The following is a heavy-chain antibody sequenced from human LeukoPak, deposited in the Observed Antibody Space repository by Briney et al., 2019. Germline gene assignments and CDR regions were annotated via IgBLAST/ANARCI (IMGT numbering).Heavy chain of an antibody. CDR1: GFTFDDYA. Sequence: GGSLRLSCAASGFTFDDYAMHWVRQAPGKGLEWVSLISRDGGSTYYADSVKGRFTISRDNSKNSLYLQMNSLRTEDTALYYCAKDISAYGRAYFDYWGQGSLVTVSS. CDR2: ISRDGGST. D-gene: IGHD2-21*01. CDR3: AKDISAYGRAYFDY. V-gene: IGHV3-43*02. J-gene: IGHJ4*02.